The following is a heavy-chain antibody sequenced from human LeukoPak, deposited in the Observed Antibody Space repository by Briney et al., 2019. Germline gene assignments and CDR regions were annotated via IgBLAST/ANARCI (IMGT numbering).Heavy chain of an antibody. V-gene: IGHV3-30*04. Sequence: GGSLRLSCAASGFTFSSYAMHWVRQAPGKGLEWVALISNDGGIKYHGDSVRGRFTISRDNSENTLYLQMNSLRPGDTAVYYCAKAGAQKTLRWGLDYWGQGTPVTVSS. J-gene: IGHJ4*02. CDR2: ISNDGGIK. CDR1: GFTFSSYA. D-gene: IGHD4-23*01. CDR3: AKAGAQKTLRWGLDY.